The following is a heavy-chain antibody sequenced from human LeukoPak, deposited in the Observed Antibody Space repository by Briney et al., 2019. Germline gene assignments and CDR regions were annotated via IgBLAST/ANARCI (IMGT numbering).Heavy chain of an antibody. CDR3: AKEFNRGLPDY. D-gene: IGHD2-21*01. J-gene: IGHJ4*02. CDR1: GLTFSTYG. Sequence: GGSLRLSCAASGLTFSTYGMHWVRQAPGKGLEWVAVISYDGSNEYYADSVKGRFTISRDNSKNTLYLQMSSLRAEDTAVYYRAKEFNRGLPDYWGQGTLVTVPS. CDR2: ISYDGSNE. V-gene: IGHV3-30*18.